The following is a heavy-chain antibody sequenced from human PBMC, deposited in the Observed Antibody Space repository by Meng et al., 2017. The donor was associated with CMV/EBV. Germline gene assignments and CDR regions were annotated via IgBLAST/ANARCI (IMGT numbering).Heavy chain of an antibody. CDR1: GYTFTSYY. D-gene: IGHD6-13*01. V-gene: IGHV1-46*01. Sequence: ASVKVSCKASGYTFTSYYMHWVRQAPGQGLEWTGIINPSGGSTSYAQKFQGRVTMTRDTSTSTVYMELSSLRSEDTAVYYCARDPTRNSRSWYGLNYWGQGTLVTVSS. J-gene: IGHJ4*02. CDR3: ARDPTRNSRSWYGLNY. CDR2: INPSGGST.